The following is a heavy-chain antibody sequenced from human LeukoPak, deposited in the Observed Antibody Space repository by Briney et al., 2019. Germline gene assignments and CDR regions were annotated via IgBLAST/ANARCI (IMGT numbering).Heavy chain of an antibody. CDR3: ARDPDDSSDSHFDY. CDR1: GYIFTDYY. V-gene: IGHV1-2*02. D-gene: IGHD3-22*01. Sequence: ASVKVSCKASGYIFTDYYMHWVRQAPGQGLEWMGWIKANSGGTKYAQKFQGRVTMTGDTSISTAYMELSRLRSDDMAVYYCARDPDDSSDSHFDYWGQGTLVTVSS. J-gene: IGHJ4*02. CDR2: IKANSGGT.